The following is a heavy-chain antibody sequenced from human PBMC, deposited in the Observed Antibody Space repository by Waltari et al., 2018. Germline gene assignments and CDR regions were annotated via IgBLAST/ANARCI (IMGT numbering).Heavy chain of an antibody. D-gene: IGHD6-13*01. V-gene: IGHV4-61*02. CDR1: GGSISSGSYY. CDR2: ILTIRRT. J-gene: IGHJ6*02. CDR3: ARDQEQLGHYYYGMDV. Sequence: QVQLQESGPGLVKPSQTLSLTCTVSGGSISSGSYYWSWIRQPAGKGLERIGRILTIRRTNYHPSLKSRVTISVDTSKNQFSLKLSSVTAADTAVYYCARDQEQLGHYYYGMDVWGQGTTVTVSS.